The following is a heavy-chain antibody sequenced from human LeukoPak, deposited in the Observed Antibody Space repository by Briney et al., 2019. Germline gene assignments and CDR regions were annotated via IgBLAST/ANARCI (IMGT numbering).Heavy chain of an antibody. D-gene: IGHD4-23*01. J-gene: IGHJ4*02. CDR2: ISSSGSTI. Sequence: PRGSLRPSCLATGFTSRRYEMNWVRPAPGKGLEWVSYISSSGSTIYYADSVTGRFTISRDNAKNSLFLQMNSLRAECTALYYCARFGYGGKVDYWGQGTLVTVSS. V-gene: IGHV3-48*03. CDR3: ARFGYGGKVDY. CDR1: GFTSRRYE.